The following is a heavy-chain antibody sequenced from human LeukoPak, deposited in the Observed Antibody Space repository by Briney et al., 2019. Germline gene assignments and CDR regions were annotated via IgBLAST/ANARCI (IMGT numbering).Heavy chain of an antibody. J-gene: IGHJ4*02. D-gene: IGHD3-3*01. CDR2: INPNSGGT. CDR3: ARVRADSWSGLDY. Sequence: ASVKVSCKASGYTFTGYYLHWVRQAPGQGLEWMGWINPNSGGTNYAKKFQGRVTTTRDTSISTAYMELRRLRSDDSAMFYCARVRADSWSGLDYWGQGTLVTVSS. V-gene: IGHV1-2*02. CDR1: GYTFTGYY.